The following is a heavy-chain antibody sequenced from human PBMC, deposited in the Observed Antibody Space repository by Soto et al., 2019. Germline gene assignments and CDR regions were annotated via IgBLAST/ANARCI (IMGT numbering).Heavy chain of an antibody. V-gene: IGHV1-2*04. Sequence: QVQLVQSGAEGKKPGASVKVSCKASGYTFTGYYMHWVRQAPGQGLEWLGWNNPNSGGTNDAQKFQGWVTMTRDTSISTAYMELSRLRSDDTAVYYCARDSLQYCSSTSCYECYYYYGMDVLGQGTTVTVSS. J-gene: IGHJ6*02. CDR3: ARDSLQYCSSTSCYECYYYYGMDV. CDR1: GYTFTGYY. D-gene: IGHD2-2*01. CDR2: NNPNSGGT.